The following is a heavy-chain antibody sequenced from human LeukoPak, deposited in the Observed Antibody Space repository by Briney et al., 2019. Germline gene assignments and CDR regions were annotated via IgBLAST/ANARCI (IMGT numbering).Heavy chain of an antibody. CDR1: GFTFSSYA. J-gene: IGHJ4*02. CDR3: ARERNYDFWSGYSPVIDY. CDR2: ISGSGGST. Sequence: GGSLRLSCAASGFTFSSYAMSWVRQAPGKGLEWVSAISGSGGSTYYADSVKSRFTISRDNAKNSLYLQMNSLRAEDTAVYYCARERNYDFWSGYSPVIDYWGQGTLVTVSS. V-gene: IGHV3-23*01. D-gene: IGHD3-3*01.